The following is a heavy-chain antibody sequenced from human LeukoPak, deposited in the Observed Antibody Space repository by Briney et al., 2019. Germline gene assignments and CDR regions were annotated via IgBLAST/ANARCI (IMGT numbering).Heavy chain of an antibody. CDR2: ITGDGNDI. D-gene: IGHD4-17*01. CDR1: GFTLNKYW. V-gene: IGHV3-74*01. CDR3: ARDAYTTTSNWLDP. Sequence: PGGSLRLSCEASGFTLNKYWMHWVRQAPGKGLVWVSRITGDGNDIVYADSVKGRFTVSRDDAKNTPFLQMNSLRVEDTAIYYCARDAYTTTSNWLDPWGQGTLVTVSS. J-gene: IGHJ5*02.